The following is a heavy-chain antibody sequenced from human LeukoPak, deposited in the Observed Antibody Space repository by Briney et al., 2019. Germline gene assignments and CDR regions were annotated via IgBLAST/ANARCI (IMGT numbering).Heavy chain of an antibody. Sequence: GGSLRLSCAAFGFTFSSYWMSWVRQAPGKGLEWVANIKQDGSEKYYVDSVKGRFTISRDNAKNSLYLQMNSLRAEDTAVYYCASLREDSSGWYYYYYYYMDVWGKGTTVTVSS. CDR3: ASLREDSSGWYYYYYYYMDV. J-gene: IGHJ6*03. D-gene: IGHD6-19*01. CDR1: GFTFSSYW. CDR2: IKQDGSEK. V-gene: IGHV3-7*01.